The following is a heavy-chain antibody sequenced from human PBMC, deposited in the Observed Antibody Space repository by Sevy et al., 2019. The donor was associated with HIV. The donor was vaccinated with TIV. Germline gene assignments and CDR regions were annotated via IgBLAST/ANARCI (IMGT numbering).Heavy chain of an antibody. CDR2: FDPEDGET. V-gene: IGHV1-24*01. CDR3: ATTKDYYESSGSPFDY. Sequence: ASVKVSCKVSGYTLTKLGMHWVRQAPGKGLEWMGSFDPEDGETIYAQKFQGRLTMTEDTSTDTAYMDLSSLRSEYTAVYFCATTKDYYESSGSPFDYWGQGTVVTVSS. D-gene: IGHD3-22*01. CDR1: GYTLTKLG. J-gene: IGHJ4*02.